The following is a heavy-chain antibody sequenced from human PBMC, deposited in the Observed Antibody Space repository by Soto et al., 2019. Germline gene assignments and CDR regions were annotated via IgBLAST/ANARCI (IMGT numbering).Heavy chain of an antibody. CDR3: ARGSRDGYNYDY. Sequence: QLQLQESGPGLVKPSETLSLTCTVSGGSISSSSYYWGWIRQPPGKGLEWIGSIYYSGRTYYNPSLKSRVTISGDTSKNQCSLRLSSVTAADTAVYYCARGSRDGYNYDYWGQGTLVIVSS. CDR2: IYYSGRT. CDR1: GGSISSSSYY. D-gene: IGHD5-12*01. J-gene: IGHJ4*02. V-gene: IGHV4-39*01.